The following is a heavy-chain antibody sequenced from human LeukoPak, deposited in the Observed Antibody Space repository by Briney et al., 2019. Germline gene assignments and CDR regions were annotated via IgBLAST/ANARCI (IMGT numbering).Heavy chain of an antibody. J-gene: IGHJ4*02. CDR1: GGSISSSSYY. Sequence: SETLSLTCTVSGGSISSSSYYWGWIRQPPGKGLEWIGSIYYSGSTYYNPSLKSRVTISVDTSKNQFSLKLSSVTAADTAVYYCARRIAALTFDYWAREPWSPSPQ. CDR3: ARRIAALTFDY. CDR2: IYYSGST. D-gene: IGHD6-6*01. V-gene: IGHV4-39*01.